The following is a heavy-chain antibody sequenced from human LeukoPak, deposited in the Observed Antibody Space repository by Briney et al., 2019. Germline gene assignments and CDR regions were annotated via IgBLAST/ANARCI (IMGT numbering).Heavy chain of an antibody. Sequence: GGSLRLSCAASGFTFTNYAMSWVRQAPGKGLEWVSAISGGGGSTYYADSVKGRFTISRDNSKNTLYLQMNSLRAEDTAVYYCAKGRLQYYYYGMDVWGQGTTVTVSS. CDR3: AKGRLQYYYYGMDV. V-gene: IGHV3-23*01. CDR2: ISGGGGST. J-gene: IGHJ6*02. D-gene: IGHD3-16*01. CDR1: GFTFTNYA.